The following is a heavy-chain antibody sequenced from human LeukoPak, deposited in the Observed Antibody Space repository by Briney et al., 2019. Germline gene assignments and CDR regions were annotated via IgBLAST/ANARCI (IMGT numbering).Heavy chain of an antibody. J-gene: IGHJ4*02. D-gene: IGHD6-6*01. CDR2: IYYSGTT. Sequence: SETLSLTCTVSGVSISSSNYYWGWIRQLPGKGLEWIGSIYYSGTTYYNPSLKRRVTISVDTSKNQFSLKLTSVTAADTAVYYCARGQLVGPFDYWGQGTLVTVSS. CDR3: ARGQLVGPFDY. V-gene: IGHV4-39*01. CDR1: GVSISSSNYY.